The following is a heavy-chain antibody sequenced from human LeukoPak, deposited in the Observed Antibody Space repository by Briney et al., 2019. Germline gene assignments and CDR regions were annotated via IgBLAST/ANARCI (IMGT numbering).Heavy chain of an antibody. D-gene: IGHD3-22*01. CDR3: ARSYYYDSSGPYSVDY. CDR2: INPNSGGT. CDR1: GYTFTSYS. V-gene: IGHV1-2*02. J-gene: IGHJ4*02. Sequence: ASVKVSCKASGYTFTSYSVTWVRQAPGQGLEWMGWINPNSGGTNYAQKFQGRVTMTRDTSISTAYMELSRLRSDDTAVYYCARSYYYDSSGPYSVDYWGQGTLVTVSS.